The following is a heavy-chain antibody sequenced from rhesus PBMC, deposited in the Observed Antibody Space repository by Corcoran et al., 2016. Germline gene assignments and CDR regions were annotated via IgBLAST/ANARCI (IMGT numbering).Heavy chain of an antibody. Sequence: EVQLVESGGGLAKQGGSLRLSCAASGFTFSSYWLNWVGQAPGKGLEVVSAINSGGGSTYYADSVKGRFTISRDNSKNTLSLQMNSLRAEDTAVYYCAKRFSDYYFDYWGQGVLVTVSS. V-gene: IGHV3S25*01. CDR2: INSGGGST. CDR1: GFTFSSYW. J-gene: IGHJ4*01. D-gene: IGHD3-3*01. CDR3: AKRFSDYYFDY.